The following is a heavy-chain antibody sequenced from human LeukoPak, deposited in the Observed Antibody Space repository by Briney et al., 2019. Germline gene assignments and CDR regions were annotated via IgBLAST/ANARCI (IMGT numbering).Heavy chain of an antibody. J-gene: IGHJ5*02. CDR3: ARRLWSGSSNWFDP. D-gene: IGHD3-10*01. V-gene: IGHV4-59*12. CDR2: IHYSGST. Sequence: NSSETLSLTCTVSGGSISSYYWSWIRQPPGKGLEWIGYIHYSGSTNYNPSLKSRVTMSVDTSKNQFSLQLSSVTAADTAVYYCARRLWSGSSNWFDPWGQGTLVTVSS. CDR1: GGSISSYY.